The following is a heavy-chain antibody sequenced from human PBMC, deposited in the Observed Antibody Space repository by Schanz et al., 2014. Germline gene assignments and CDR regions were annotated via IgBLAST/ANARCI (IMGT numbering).Heavy chain of an antibody. CDR3: ARDGYSVVVISPTESFDI. D-gene: IGHD2-21*01. V-gene: IGHV3-11*04. Sequence: QVHLLESGGGLVEPGGSLRLSCAASGFSFSDYYMSWIRQAPGKGLEWVSYIGNGGVTINYADSVKGRFTISRDNAKNSLFLQMNSLRAEDTAVYYCARDGYSVVVISPTESFDIWGQGTMVTVSP. CDR2: IGNGGVTI. CDR1: GFSFSDYY. J-gene: IGHJ3*02.